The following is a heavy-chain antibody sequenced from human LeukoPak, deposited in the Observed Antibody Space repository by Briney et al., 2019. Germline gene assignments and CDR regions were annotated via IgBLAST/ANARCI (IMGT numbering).Heavy chain of an antibody. J-gene: IGHJ3*02. V-gene: IGHV3-15*01. CDR2: IKRKTDGEPT. CDR3: TTNDAFDI. CDR1: GSTFSNAW. Sequence: GGSLRLSCAASGSTFSNAWMNWVRQAPGKGLEWVGRIKRKTDGEPTDYAAPVKGRFTISRDDSENTLYLQMNSLKTEDTAVYYCTTNDAFDIWGQGTMVTVSS.